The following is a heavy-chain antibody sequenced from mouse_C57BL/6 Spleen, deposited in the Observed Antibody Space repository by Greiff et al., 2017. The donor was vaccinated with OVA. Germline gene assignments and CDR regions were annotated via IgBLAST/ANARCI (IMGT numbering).Heavy chain of an antibody. Sequence: QVQLQQSGAELVRPGASVKLSCKASGYTFTDYYINWVKQRPGQGLEWIARIYPGSGNTYYNEKFKGKATLTAEKSSSTAYMQLSSLTSEDSAVYFCARGGGTDMDYWGQGTSVTVSS. CDR3: ARGGGTDMDY. D-gene: IGHD3-3*01. J-gene: IGHJ4*01. CDR2: IYPGSGNT. CDR1: GYTFTDYY. V-gene: IGHV1-76*01.